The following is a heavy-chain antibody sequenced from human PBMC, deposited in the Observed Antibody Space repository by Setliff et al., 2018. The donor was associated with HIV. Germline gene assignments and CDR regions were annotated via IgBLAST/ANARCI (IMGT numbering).Heavy chain of an antibody. Sequence: GGSLRLSCEASGFIFSTYGMTWVRQAPGKGLEWVSSISSSSSYIYYADSVKGRFTISRDNAKNSLYLQMHSRRAEDTAVYYCARDPYPNRGSLDAFQIWGQGTMVTVS. CDR2: ISSSSSYI. V-gene: IGHV3-21*01. CDR3: ARDPYPNRGSLDAFQI. J-gene: IGHJ3*02. D-gene: IGHD7-27*01. CDR1: GFIFSTYG.